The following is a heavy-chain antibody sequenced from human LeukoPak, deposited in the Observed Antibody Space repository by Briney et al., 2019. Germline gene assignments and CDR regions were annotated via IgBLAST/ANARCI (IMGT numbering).Heavy chain of an antibody. CDR1: GFTFSSYW. CDR3: ARDSGSYSY. CDR2: IKQDGSDK. V-gene: IGHV3-7*01. D-gene: IGHD1-26*01. J-gene: IGHJ4*02. Sequence: GGSLRPSCAGSGFTFSSYWMSWVRQAPGKGLEWVANIKQDGSDKYYVDSVKGRFTISKDNAKNSLYLQMNSLRAEDTAVYYCARDSGSYSYWGQGTLVTVSS.